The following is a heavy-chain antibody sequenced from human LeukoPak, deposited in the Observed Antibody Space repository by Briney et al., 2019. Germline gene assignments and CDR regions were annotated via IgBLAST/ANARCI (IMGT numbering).Heavy chain of an antibody. J-gene: IGHJ5*02. CDR3: ARVRGIVATTNNWFDP. V-gene: IGHV1-3*01. CDR2: INAGNGNT. Sequence: GASVKVSCKASGYTFTSYAMHWVRQAPGQRLKWMGWINAGNGNTKYSQKFQGRVTITRDTSASTAYMELSSLRSEDTAVYYCARVRGIVATTNNWFDPWGQGTLVTVSS. CDR1: GYTFTSYA. D-gene: IGHD5-12*01.